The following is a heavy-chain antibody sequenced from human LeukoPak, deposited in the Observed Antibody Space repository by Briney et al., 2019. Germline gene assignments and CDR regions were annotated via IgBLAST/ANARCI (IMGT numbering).Heavy chain of an antibody. D-gene: IGHD7-27*01. CDR1: GYTFTSYF. V-gene: IGHV1-46*01. CDR2: VNPSGGST. CDR3: ARGPGDLGDY. Sequence: ASVKVSCKASGYTFTSYFMHWVRQVPGQGLEWMGLVNPSGGSTNYAQKFQGRVTMTRDMSTSTVFMELDSLRSEDTAVYYCARGPGDLGDYWGQGTLVTVSS. J-gene: IGHJ4*02.